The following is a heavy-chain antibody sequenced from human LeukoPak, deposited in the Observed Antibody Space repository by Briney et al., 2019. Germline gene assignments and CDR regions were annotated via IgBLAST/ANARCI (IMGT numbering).Heavy chain of an antibody. Sequence: SETLSLTCTVSGGSVISDTYYWGWIRQPPGKGLEWIGSIHYSESTYYTPSLKTRITMSVDTSKNQFSLKLRSVTAADTAVYFCARHGKYNYFDPWGQGTLVTVSS. D-gene: IGHD1-26*01. J-gene: IGHJ5*02. V-gene: IGHV4-39*01. CDR1: GGSVISDTYY. CDR2: IHYSEST. CDR3: ARHGKYNYFDP.